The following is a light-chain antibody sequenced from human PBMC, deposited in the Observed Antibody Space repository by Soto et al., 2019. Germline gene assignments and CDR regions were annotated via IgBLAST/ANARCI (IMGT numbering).Light chain of an antibody. CDR3: QQYGSSLLWT. Sequence: EIVLTQSPGTLSLSPGERATLSCRASQSVSSSYLAWYQHKPGQAPRLLIYGASSRATRIPDRFSGSGSGTDFALTISRLEPEDFAVYYCQQYGSSLLWTFGQGTKVEIK. V-gene: IGKV3-20*01. J-gene: IGKJ1*01. CDR2: GAS. CDR1: QSVSSSY.